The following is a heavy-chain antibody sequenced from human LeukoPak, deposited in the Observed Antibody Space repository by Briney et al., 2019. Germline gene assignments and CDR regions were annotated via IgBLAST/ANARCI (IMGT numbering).Heavy chain of an antibody. Sequence: GASVKVSCKASGGTFSSYAISWVRQAPGQGLEWMGGIIPIFGTANYAQKFQGRVTITADESTSTAYMELSSLRSEDTAVYYCARAPAPLGYYYYGMDVWGKGTTVTVSS. CDR3: ARAPAPLGYYYYGMDV. CDR1: GGTFSSYA. V-gene: IGHV1-69*01. J-gene: IGHJ6*04. CDR2: IIPIFGTA. D-gene: IGHD3-10*01.